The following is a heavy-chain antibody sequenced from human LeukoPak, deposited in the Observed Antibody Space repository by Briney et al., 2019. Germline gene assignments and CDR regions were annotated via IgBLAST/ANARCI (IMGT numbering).Heavy chain of an antibody. V-gene: IGHV1-18*01. Sequence: GASVKVSCKASGYTFTSYGISWVRQAPGQGLEWMGWISAYNGNTNYAQKLQGRVTMTRNTSISTAYMELSSLRSEDTAVYYCARGRYYDFWSGYHYYYGMDVWGQGTTVTVSS. CDR2: ISAYNGNT. J-gene: IGHJ6*02. CDR3: ARGRYYDFWSGYHYYYGMDV. CDR1: GYTFTSYG. D-gene: IGHD3-3*01.